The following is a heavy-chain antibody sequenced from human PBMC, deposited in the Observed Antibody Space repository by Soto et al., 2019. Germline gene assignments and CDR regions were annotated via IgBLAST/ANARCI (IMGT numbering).Heavy chain of an antibody. CDR2: VSGIGGKT. CDR1: GITFSSYA. Sequence: LRLSCAASGITFSSYAMSWVRQAPGKGLEWVSTVSGIGGKTYYADPVKGRFTIYRDNIENTLYLQMIRLRAEEMAIYYCAKGPHSSGWHYFYXWGQGTLVTVSX. D-gene: IGHD6-19*01. V-gene: IGHV3-23*01. CDR3: AKGPHSSGWHYFYX. J-gene: IGHJ4*02.